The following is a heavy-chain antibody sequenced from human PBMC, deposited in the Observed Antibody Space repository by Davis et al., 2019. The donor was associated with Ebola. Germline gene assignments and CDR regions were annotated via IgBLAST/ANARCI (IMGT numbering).Heavy chain of an antibody. Sequence: AASVKVSCKASGYTFTSYAMHWVRQAPGQRLEWMGWINAGNGNTKYSQKFQGRVTMTRDTSTSTVYMELSSLRSEDTAVYYCAREIVVVVAATGYYYYGMDVWGKGTTVTVSS. CDR2: INAGNGNT. V-gene: IGHV1-3*01. D-gene: IGHD2-15*01. J-gene: IGHJ6*04. CDR3: AREIVVVVAATGYYYYGMDV. CDR1: GYTFTSYA.